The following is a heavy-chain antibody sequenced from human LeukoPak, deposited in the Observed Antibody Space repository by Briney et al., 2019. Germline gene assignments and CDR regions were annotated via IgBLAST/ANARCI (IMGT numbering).Heavy chain of an antibody. V-gene: IGHV3-49*04. CDR2: IRSKAYGGTT. J-gene: IGHJ6*03. CDR1: GFTFGDYA. Sequence: GGSLRLSCTASGFTFGDYAMSWVRQAPGKGLEWVGFIRSKAYGGTTEYAASVKGRFTISRDDSISIAYLQMNSLKTEDTAVYYCTTTFSFYYYMDVWGKGTTVTVSS. CDR3: TTTFSFYYYMDV. D-gene: IGHD3-16*01.